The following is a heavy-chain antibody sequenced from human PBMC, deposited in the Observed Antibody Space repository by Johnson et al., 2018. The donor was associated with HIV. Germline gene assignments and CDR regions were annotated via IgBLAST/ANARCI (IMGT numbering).Heavy chain of an antibody. J-gene: IGHJ3*02. Sequence: EMQLVESGGGVVQPGGSLRLSCAASGFTFSSYDMHWVRQATGKGLEWVSAIGTAGDTYYPGSVKGRFTISRDNAKNSLYLEMNSLRAEDTAVYYCARERGYSRVLWKLSEAAFDIWGQGTMVTVSS. D-gene: IGHD1-26*01. V-gene: IGHV3-13*01. CDR1: GFTFSSYD. CDR2: IGTAGDT. CDR3: ARERGYSRVLWKLSEAAFDI.